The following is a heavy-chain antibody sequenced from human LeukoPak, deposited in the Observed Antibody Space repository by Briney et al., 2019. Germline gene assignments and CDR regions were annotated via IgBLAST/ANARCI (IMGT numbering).Heavy chain of an antibody. D-gene: IGHD3-3*01. CDR3: ARGYDFWSGYLYGAGAFDI. CDR1: GFTFSSYG. CDR2: IWYDGSNK. J-gene: IGHJ3*02. V-gene: IGHV3-33*01. Sequence: GGSLRLSCAASGFTFSSYGMPWVRQAPGKGLEWVAVIWYDGSNKYYADSVKGRFTISRDNSKNTLYLQMNSLRAEDTAVYYCARGYDFWSGYLYGAGAFDIWGQGTMVTVSS.